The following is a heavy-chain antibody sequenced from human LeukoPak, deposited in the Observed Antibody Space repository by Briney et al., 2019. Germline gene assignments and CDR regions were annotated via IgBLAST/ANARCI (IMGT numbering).Heavy chain of an antibody. CDR1: GVTVNSNY. CDR2: IYSSGAT. Sequence: GGSLRLSCAASGVTVNSNYMSWVRQAPGKGLAWVSVIYSSGATFYADSVKCRFTISRDNSKNTLYLQMNSLRAEDTAVYYCARDRDSSSHFGYWGQGTLVTVSS. CDR3: ARDRDSSSHFGY. J-gene: IGHJ4*02. D-gene: IGHD6-13*01. V-gene: IGHV3-66*01.